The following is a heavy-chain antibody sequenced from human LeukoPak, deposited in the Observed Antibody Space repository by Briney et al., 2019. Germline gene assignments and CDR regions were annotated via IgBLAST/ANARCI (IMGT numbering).Heavy chain of an antibody. CDR3: ASVPLYYDSSGYHFDY. J-gene: IGHJ4*02. D-gene: IGHD3-22*01. CDR1: GYTLTELS. CDR2: FDPEDGET. V-gene: IGHV1-24*01. Sequence: GASVKVSCKVSGYTLTELSMHWVRRAPGKGLEWMGGFDPEDGETIYAQKFQGRVTMTEDTSTDTAYMELSSLRSEDTAVYYCASVPLYYDSSGYHFDYWGQGTLVTVSS.